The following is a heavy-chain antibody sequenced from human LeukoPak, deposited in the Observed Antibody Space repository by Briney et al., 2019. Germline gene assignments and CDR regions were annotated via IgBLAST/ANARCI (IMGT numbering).Heavy chain of an antibody. D-gene: IGHD3-22*01. Sequence: HPGGSLRLSCAASGFTFEDYAMHWVRQAPGKGLEWVSFVTGDGSSTYYADSVKGRFTISRDNSKNSLYPQMNSLRIEDTALYYCAKDRDTTGYEHWGQGTLVTVSS. CDR1: GFTFEDYA. V-gene: IGHV3-43*02. CDR3: AKDRDTTGYEH. J-gene: IGHJ1*01. CDR2: VTGDGSST.